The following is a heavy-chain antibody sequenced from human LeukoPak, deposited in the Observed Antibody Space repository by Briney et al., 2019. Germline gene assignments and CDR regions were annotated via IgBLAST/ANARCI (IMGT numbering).Heavy chain of an antibody. V-gene: IGHV3-48*01. Sequence: GGSLRLSCAASGFTFSSYSMNWVRQAPGKGLEWVSYISSSSSTIYYADSVKGRFTTSRDNAKNSLYLQMNSLRAEDTAVYYCASDLVGATKAFDIWGQGTMVTVSS. J-gene: IGHJ3*02. CDR3: ASDLVGATKAFDI. D-gene: IGHD1-26*01. CDR1: GFTFSSYS. CDR2: ISSSSSTI.